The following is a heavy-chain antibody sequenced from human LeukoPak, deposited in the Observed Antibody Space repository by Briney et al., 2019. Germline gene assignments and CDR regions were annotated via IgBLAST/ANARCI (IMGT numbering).Heavy chain of an antibody. V-gene: IGHV3-23*01. CDR2: ISGSGGST. D-gene: IGHD1-26*01. Sequence: SGGSLRLSCAASGFTVSSNYMSWVRQAPGKGLEWVSAISGSGGSTYYADSVKGRFTISRDNSKNTLYLQMNSLRAEDTAVYYCAKESELVGATYFDYWGQGTLVTVSS. CDR1: GFTVSSNY. J-gene: IGHJ4*02. CDR3: AKESELVGATYFDY.